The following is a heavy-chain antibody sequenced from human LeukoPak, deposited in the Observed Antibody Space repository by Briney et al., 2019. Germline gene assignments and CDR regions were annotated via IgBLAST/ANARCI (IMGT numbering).Heavy chain of an antibody. CDR1: GFYFSTYA. CDR3: SRDRLGGLDH. J-gene: IGHJ4*02. CDR2: ISTTSSYI. D-gene: IGHD5-12*01. Sequence: PGGSLRLSCAASGFYFSTYAMNWVRQAPGKGLEWVSSISTTSSYIFYAESLKGRFTVSRDNAKNSVYLQMNSLRPEDTAVYYCSRDRLGGLDHWGQGTLVTVSS. V-gene: IGHV3-21*01.